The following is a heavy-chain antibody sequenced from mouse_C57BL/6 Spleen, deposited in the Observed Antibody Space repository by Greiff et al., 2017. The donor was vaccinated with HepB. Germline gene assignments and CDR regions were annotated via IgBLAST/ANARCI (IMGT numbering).Heavy chain of an antibody. V-gene: IGHV5-6*01. CDR2: ISSGGSYT. J-gene: IGHJ2*01. Sequence: EVKLQESGGDLVKPGGSLKLSCAASGFTFSSYGMSWVRQTPDKRLEWVATISSGGSYTYYPDSVKGRFTISRDNAKNTLYLQMSSLKSEDTAMYYCARQGFYDLDYWGQGTTLTVSS. D-gene: IGHD2-3*01. CDR1: GFTFSSYG. CDR3: ARQGFYDLDY.